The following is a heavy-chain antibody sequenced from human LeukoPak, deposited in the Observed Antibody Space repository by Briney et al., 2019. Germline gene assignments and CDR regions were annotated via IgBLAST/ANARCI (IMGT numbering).Heavy chain of an antibody. CDR2: IIPIFGTA. J-gene: IGHJ6*03. CDR1: GGTFSSYA. V-gene: IGHV1-69*06. Sequence: ASVKVSCKASGGTFSSYAISWVRQAPGQGLEWMGGIIPIFGTANYAQKFQGRVTITADKSTSTAYMELSSLRSEDTAVYYCARGLYYYYYYMDVWGKGTTVTVSS. CDR3: ARGLYYYYYYMDV.